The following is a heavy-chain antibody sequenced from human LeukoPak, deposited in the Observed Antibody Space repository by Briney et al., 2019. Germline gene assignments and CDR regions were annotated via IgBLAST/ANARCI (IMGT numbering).Heavy chain of an antibody. CDR2: MKQDGSEK. D-gene: IGHD2-8*01. CDR3: ARDTSGPDY. V-gene: IGHV3-7*01. J-gene: IGHJ4*02. Sequence: GGSLRLSCAASGFTFSNYWMSWVRQAPGKGLEWVANMKQDGSEKNYVDSVKARFTISRDNAKNSLYLQMNSLRAEDTAVYYCARDTSGPDYWGQGILVTVPS. CDR1: GFTFSNYW.